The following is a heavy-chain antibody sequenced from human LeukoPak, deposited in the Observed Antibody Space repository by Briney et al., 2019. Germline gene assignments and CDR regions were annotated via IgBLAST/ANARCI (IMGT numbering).Heavy chain of an antibody. CDR2: IYYSGST. V-gene: IGHV4-39*01. CDR3: ARRCWHDSSLFDY. CDR1: GGSISSSSYY. J-gene: IGHJ4*02. Sequence: PSETLSLTCTVSGGSISSSSYYWGWIRQPPRKGLEWIGSIYYSGSTYYNPSLKSRVTISVDTSKNQFSLKLSSVTAAGTAVYYCARRCWHDSSLFDYWGQGTLVTFSS. D-gene: IGHD3-22*01.